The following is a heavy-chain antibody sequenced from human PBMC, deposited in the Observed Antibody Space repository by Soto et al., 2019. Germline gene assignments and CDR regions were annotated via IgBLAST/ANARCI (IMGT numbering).Heavy chain of an antibody. D-gene: IGHD5-12*01. J-gene: IGHJ3*01. Sequence: SGGGLVQPGGSLRLSCAASGFSVGDNYMKWVRQAPGKGLEWVSLIYSGGSTFYADSVKGRFTISRDNSKNTLFLQMNNLRVDDTAVYYCARDRGYRWGQGTMVTVSA. CDR2: IYSGGST. CDR3: ARDRGYR. V-gene: IGHV3-66*01. CDR1: GFSVGDNY.